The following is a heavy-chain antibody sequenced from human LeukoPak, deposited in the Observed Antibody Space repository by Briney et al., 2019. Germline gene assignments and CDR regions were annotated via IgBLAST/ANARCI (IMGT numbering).Heavy chain of an antibody. CDR2: MYYTGST. CDR3: ARVKGSGSYFAFDI. CDR1: GGSMNSYY. J-gene: IGHJ3*02. Sequence: SETLSLTCTVSGGSMNSYYWSWIRQPPGKGLEWIAYMYYTGSTNYNPSLRSRVTISVDTSKNQFSLKLSSVTAADTAVYYCARVKGSGSYFAFDIWGRGTMVTVSS. V-gene: IGHV4-59*01. D-gene: IGHD3-10*01.